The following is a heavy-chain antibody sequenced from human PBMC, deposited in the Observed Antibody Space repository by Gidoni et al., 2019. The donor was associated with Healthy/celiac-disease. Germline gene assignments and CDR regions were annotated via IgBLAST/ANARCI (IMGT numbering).Heavy chain of an antibody. D-gene: IGHD3-3*01. J-gene: IGHJ3*02. CDR2: ISYDGSNK. CDR3: ASVYYDFWSGYYTRGAFDI. CDR1: GFPFSSYA. V-gene: IGHV3-30-3*01. Sequence: QVQLVESGGGVVQPGRSLRLSCAASGFPFSSYAIHWVRQAPGKGLEWVAVISYDGSNKYYADSVKGRFTISRDNSKNTLYLQMNSLRAEDTAVYYCASVYYDFWSGYYTRGAFDIWGQGTMVTVSS.